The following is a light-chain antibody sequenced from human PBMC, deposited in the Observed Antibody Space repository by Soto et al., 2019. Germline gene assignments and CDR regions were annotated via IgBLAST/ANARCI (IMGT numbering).Light chain of an antibody. CDR2: AAS. V-gene: IGKV1-39*01. Sequence: DIQMTQSPSSLSASVGDRVTITCRASQSISSYLNWYQQKPGKAPKLLIYAASSLQSGVPSRFSGIGSGTDFTLTISSLQPEDFATYYCQQSYSTPQAFGGGTKVDIK. J-gene: IGKJ4*01. CDR1: QSISSY. CDR3: QQSYSTPQA.